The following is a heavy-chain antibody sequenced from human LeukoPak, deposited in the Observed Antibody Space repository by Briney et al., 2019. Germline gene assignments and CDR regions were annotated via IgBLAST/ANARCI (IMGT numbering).Heavy chain of an antibody. CDR1: GFTSSSYW. CDR2: IKQDGSEK. Sequence: GGSLRLSCAVSGFTSSSYWMSWVRQAPGKGLEWVANIKQDGSEKYYVDSVKGRFTISRDNAKNSLYLQMSSLRAEDTAVYYCARAPYCIGGSCRFDYWGQGTLVTVSS. D-gene: IGHD2-15*01. J-gene: IGHJ4*02. CDR3: ARAPYCIGGSCRFDY. V-gene: IGHV3-7*03.